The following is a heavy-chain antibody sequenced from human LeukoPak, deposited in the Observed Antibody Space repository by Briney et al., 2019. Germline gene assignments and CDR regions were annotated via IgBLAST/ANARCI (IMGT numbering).Heavy chain of an antibody. CDR1: GYTFTGYY. Sequence: ASVKVSCKASGYTFTGYYMHWVRQAPGQGLEWMGWINPNSGGTNYAQKFQGRVTMTRDTSISTAYMELSRLRSDDTAVYYCASDLCSGGSCYSFDYWGQGTLVTVPS. CDR2: INPNSGGT. D-gene: IGHD2-15*01. CDR3: ASDLCSGGSCYSFDY. J-gene: IGHJ4*02. V-gene: IGHV1-2*02.